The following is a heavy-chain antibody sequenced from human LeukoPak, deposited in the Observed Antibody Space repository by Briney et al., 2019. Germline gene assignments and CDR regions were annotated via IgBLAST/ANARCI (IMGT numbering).Heavy chain of an antibody. Sequence: GGSLRLSCAASGFTFSSYAMHWVRQAPGKGLEWVAVISYDGSNKYYADSVKGRFTISRDNSKNTLYLQMNSLRAEDTAVCYCARATRAPYQLLSGGGPNWFDPWGQGTLVTVSS. V-gene: IGHV3-30-3*01. CDR1: GFTFSSYA. CDR3: ARATRAPYQLLSGGGPNWFDP. J-gene: IGHJ5*02. CDR2: ISYDGSNK. D-gene: IGHD2-2*01.